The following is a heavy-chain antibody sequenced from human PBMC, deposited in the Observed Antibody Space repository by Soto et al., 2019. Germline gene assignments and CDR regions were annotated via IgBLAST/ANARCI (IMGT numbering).Heavy chain of an antibody. Sequence: PSETLSLTCTVSGGSVSSGSYYWSWIRQPPGKGLEWIGYIYYSGSTNYNPSLKSRVTISVDTSRNQFSLMLSSVTAADTAVYYCARVKVGGSDLDYLDQWGQGTVVTVSS. J-gene: IGHJ4*02. CDR3: ARVKVGGSDLDYLDQ. CDR2: IYYSGST. D-gene: IGHD5-12*01. CDR1: GGSVSSGSYY. V-gene: IGHV4-61*01.